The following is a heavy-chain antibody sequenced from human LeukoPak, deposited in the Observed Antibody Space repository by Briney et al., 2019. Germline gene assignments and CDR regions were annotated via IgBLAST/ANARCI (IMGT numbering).Heavy chain of an antibody. J-gene: IGHJ4*02. V-gene: IGHV3-66*01. CDR2: LYSGGTT. Sequence: GGSLRLSCAISGFTVSGNYMNWVRQAPGKGLEWVSVLYSGGTTSYADSVKGRFTISRDNSKNTLYLEMNSLRAEDTAVYYCARGRWEPGGGVDYWGQGTLVTVSS. CDR1: GFTVSGNY. CDR3: ARGRWEPGGGVDY. D-gene: IGHD1-26*01.